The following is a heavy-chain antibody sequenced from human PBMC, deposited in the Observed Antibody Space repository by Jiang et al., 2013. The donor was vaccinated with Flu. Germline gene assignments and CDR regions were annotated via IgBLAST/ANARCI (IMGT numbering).Heavy chain of an antibody. CDR1: GFTFSDYY. CDR2: ISSSGSTI. D-gene: IGHD6-19*01. V-gene: IGHV3-11*01. CDR3: ARAQSSGWYLDDAFDI. J-gene: IGHJ3*02. Sequence: SLRLSCAASGFTFSDYYMSWIRQAPGKGLEWVSYISSSGSTIYYADSVKGRFTISRDNAKNSLYLQMNSLRAEDTAVYYCARAQSSGWYLDDAFDIWGQGTMVTVSS.